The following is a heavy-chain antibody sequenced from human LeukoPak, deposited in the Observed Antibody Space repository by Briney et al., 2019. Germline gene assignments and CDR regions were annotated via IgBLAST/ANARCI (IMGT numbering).Heavy chain of an antibody. CDR1: GGSISSGSYY. V-gene: IGHV4-61*02. J-gene: IGHJ4*02. D-gene: IGHD3-10*01. CDR2: IYTSGST. CDR3: ARWAYYGSGSYYSPSDY. Sequence: PSETLSLTCTVSGGSISSGSYYWSWIRQPAGKGLEWIGRIYTSGSTNYNPSLKSRVTISVDTSKNQFSLKLSSVTAADTAVYYCARWAYYGSGSYYSPSDYWGQGTLVTVSS.